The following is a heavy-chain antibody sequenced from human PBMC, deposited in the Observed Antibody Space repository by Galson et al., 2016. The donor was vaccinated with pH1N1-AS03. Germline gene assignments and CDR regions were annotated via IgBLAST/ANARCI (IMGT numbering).Heavy chain of an antibody. J-gene: IGHJ4*02. Sequence: SLRLSCAASRFIFSSYQMSWVRQAPGKGLEWVSTYGCSDENTYYADSVKGRFTISRDSSKNTLYLQMNTLRAEDTALYYCTTVAGTDYNGAYWGQGSLVTVSS. D-gene: IGHD3-10*01. V-gene: IGHV3-23*01. CDR3: TTVAGTDYNGAY. CDR1: RFIFSSYQ. CDR2: YGCSDENT.